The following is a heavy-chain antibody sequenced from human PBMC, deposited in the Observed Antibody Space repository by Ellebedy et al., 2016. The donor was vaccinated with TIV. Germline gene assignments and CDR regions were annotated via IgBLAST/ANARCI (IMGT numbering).Heavy chain of an antibody. CDR2: IRNKADSYIT. V-gene: IGHV3-72*01. CDR1: VFTFSDEF. J-gene: IGHJ4*02. CDR3: SALQRDF. Sequence: PGGSLRLSCPASVFTFSDEFMDWVRQAPGKGLEWVGRIRNKADSYITDYAASVKGRFSISRDDSTNSLYLQMNSLKTEDTAMYYCSALQRDFWGQGALVTVSS. D-gene: IGHD5-18*01.